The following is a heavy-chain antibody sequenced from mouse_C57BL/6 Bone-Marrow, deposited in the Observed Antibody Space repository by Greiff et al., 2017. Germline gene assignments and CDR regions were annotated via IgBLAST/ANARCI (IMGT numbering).Heavy chain of an antibody. V-gene: IGHV8-8*01. J-gene: IGHJ2*01. CDR2: IWWDDDK. Sequence: QVTLKECGPGILQPSQTLSLTCSFSGFSLSTFGMGVGWIRQPSGKGLEWLAHIWWDDDKYYNPALKSLLTIYKDTSKNQVFLKIANVDTADTATYYWARYYYGSDYFDYWGQGTTLTVSS. CDR3: ARYYYGSDYFDY. D-gene: IGHD1-1*01. CDR1: GFSLSTFGMG.